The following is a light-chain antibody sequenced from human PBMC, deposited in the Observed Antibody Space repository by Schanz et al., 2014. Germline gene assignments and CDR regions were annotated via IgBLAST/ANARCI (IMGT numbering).Light chain of an antibody. Sequence: SVLTQPPSVSGAPGQRVTISCTGGSSNIGRAYDVHWYQQLPGTAPKVLIYGNSNRPSGVPDRFSASKSGTSASLAITGLQAEDEADYYCQSYDNSLRGWVFGGGTKLTVL. V-gene: IGLV1-40*01. CDR1: SSNIGRAYD. CDR3: QSYDNSLRGWV. CDR2: GNS. J-gene: IGLJ3*02.